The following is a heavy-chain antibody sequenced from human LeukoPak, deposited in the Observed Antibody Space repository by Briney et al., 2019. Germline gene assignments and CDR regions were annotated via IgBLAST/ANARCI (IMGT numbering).Heavy chain of an antibody. CDR3: ARDSSGWYLGPGGRSNMDV. CDR1: GYSISSDYY. J-gene: IGHJ6*03. CDR2: IYHSGST. V-gene: IGHV4-38-2*02. D-gene: IGHD6-19*01. Sequence: SETLSLTCTVSGYSISSDYYWGWIRQPPGKGLEWIGSIYHSGSTDYNPSLKSRVTISVDTSKNQFSLKVSSVTAADTAVYCCARDSSGWYLGPGGRSNMDVWGKGTTVTVSS.